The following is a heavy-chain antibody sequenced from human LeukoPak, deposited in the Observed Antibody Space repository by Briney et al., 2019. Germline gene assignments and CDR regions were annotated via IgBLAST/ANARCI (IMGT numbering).Heavy chain of an antibody. Sequence: GASVKVSCKASGYSFTSHYMHWVRQATGQGLEWVGLINPSGSSTLYAQKFQGRLTMTRDMSTTTDYMELSSLRSEDTAVYYCARDNSVGDIAWWFDPWGQGTLVTVSS. V-gene: IGHV1-46*01. CDR3: ARDNSVGDIAWWFDP. J-gene: IGHJ5*02. D-gene: IGHD3-16*02. CDR2: INPSGSST. CDR1: GYSFTSHY.